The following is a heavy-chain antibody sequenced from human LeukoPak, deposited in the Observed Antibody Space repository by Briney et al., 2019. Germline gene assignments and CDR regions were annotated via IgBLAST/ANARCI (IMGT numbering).Heavy chain of an antibody. CDR3: ARDHVGGSTIFDY. Sequence: SETLSLTCAVYGGSFSGYYWSWIRQPPGKGLEWIGEINHSGSTNYNPSLKSRVTISVDTSKNQFSLKLSSVTAADTAVYYCARDHVGGSTIFDYWGQGTLVTVSS. CDR1: GGSFSGYY. V-gene: IGHV4-34*01. J-gene: IGHJ4*02. D-gene: IGHD1-26*01. CDR2: INHSGST.